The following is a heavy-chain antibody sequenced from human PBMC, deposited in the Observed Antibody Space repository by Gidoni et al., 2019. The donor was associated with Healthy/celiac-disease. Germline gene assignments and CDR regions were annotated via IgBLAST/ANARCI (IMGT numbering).Heavy chain of an antibody. Sequence: EVQLVESGGVVVQPGGSLSISCAASGVTFDDYNMHWVRLAPGKGLEWVSLISWDGGSTYYADSVKGRFTISRDNSKNSLYLQMNSLRTEDTALYYCAKDIGYSGSYGGVDYWGQGTLVTVSS. D-gene: IGHD1-26*01. CDR1: GVTFDDYN. CDR3: AKDIGYSGSYGGVDY. CDR2: ISWDGGST. V-gene: IGHV3-43*01. J-gene: IGHJ4*02.